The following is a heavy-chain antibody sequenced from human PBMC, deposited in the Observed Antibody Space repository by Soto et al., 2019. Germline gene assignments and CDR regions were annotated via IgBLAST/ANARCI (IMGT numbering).Heavy chain of an antibody. V-gene: IGHV4-59*01. D-gene: IGHD3-16*01. Sequence: QVQLQESGPGLVKPSETLSLTCTVSGDSISSSYWSWVRQPPGKGLEWLGYIYYNGSSNYKPSLSNPVTMSVDTSMNHFSLSLRSVIAADTAVYYCARDPSFYDATDYISGYYFAYWGQGILVTVSS. CDR2: IYYNGSS. CDR1: GDSISSSY. CDR3: ARDPSFYDATDYISGYYFAY. J-gene: IGHJ4*02.